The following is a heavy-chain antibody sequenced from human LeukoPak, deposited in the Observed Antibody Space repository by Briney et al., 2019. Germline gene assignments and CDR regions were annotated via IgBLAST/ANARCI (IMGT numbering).Heavy chain of an antibody. CDR3: ARDRPYYYDSSGYYKYFQH. CDR1: GYSISSGYY. J-gene: IGHJ1*01. V-gene: IGHV4-38-2*02. CDR2: IYYSGST. Sequence: PSETLSLTRTVSGYSISSGYYWGWVRQPPGKGLEWIGSIYYSGSTYYNPSLKSRVTISVDTSKNQFSLKLSSVTAADTAVYYCARDRPYYYDSSGYYKYFQHWGQGTLVTVSS. D-gene: IGHD3-22*01.